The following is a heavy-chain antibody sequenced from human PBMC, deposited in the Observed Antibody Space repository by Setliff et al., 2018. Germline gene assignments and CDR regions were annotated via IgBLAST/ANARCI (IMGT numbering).Heavy chain of an antibody. J-gene: IGHJ4*02. Sequence: PGESLKISCKVSGNGFTDLWIAWVRQTPGKGLEWMGIIHPADYDSIYYADSVKGRVTISRDDARGTVYLQMNSLRAEDTAVYYCARDNWVDSVMVTEKGEFWGQGTLVTVSS. D-gene: IGHD5-18*01. V-gene: IGHV5-51*01. CDR2: IHPADYDS. CDR1: GNGFTDLW. CDR3: ARDNWVDSVMVTEKGEF.